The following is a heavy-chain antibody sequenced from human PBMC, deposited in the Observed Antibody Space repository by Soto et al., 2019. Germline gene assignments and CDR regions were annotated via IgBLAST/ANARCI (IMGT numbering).Heavy chain of an antibody. J-gene: IGHJ4*02. D-gene: IGHD2-15*01. CDR3: ARDLVKGCCSGGSCSS. CDR2: IYSGGST. CDR1: GFTVSSNY. Sequence: EVQLVESGGGLVQPGGSLRLSCAASGFTVSSNYMSWVRQAPGKGLEWVSVIYSGGSTYYADSVKGRFTISRDNSKNTLYLQMNSLRAEDTAVYYCARDLVKGCCSGGSCSSWGQGTLVTVSS. V-gene: IGHV3-66*01.